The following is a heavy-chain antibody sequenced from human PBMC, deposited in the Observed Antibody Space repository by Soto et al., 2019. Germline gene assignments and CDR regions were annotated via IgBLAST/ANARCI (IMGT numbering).Heavy chain of an antibody. Sequence: GGSLRLSCAASGFTFSDYYRSWIRQAPGKGLEWVSYKDSSSSYTNYVDSVEGRFTISRDNAKNSLYRQMNSLRAEDTAVYSCARSRYLEYWGQGTLVTVSS. D-gene: IGHD1-20*01. CDR1: GFTFSDYY. CDR3: ARSRYLEY. J-gene: IGHJ4*02. V-gene: IGHV3-11*06. CDR2: KDSSSSYT.